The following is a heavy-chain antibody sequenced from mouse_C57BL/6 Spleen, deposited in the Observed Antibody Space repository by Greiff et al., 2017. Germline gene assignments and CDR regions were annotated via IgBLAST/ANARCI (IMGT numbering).Heavy chain of an antibody. CDR1: GYAFTNSL. D-gene: IGHD1-1*01. CDR3: ARSSTTVVATRSYFDY. V-gene: IGHV1-54*01. CDR2: INPGSGGT. Sequence: QVQLQQSGAELVRPGTSVKVSCKASGYAFTNSLIEWVKQRPGQGLEWIGVINPGSGGTNYNEKFKGKATLTADKSSSTAYMQLSSLTSEDSAVYFCARSSTTVVATRSYFDYWGQGTTLTGSS. J-gene: IGHJ2*01.